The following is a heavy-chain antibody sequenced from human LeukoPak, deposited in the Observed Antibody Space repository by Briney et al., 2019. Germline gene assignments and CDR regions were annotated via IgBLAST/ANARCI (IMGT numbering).Heavy chain of an antibody. J-gene: IGHJ4*02. CDR3: ARGRADGGDWSDY. D-gene: IGHD2-21*02. CDR2: MNPNSGNT. CDR1: GYAFTSCD. V-gene: IGHV1-8*01. Sequence: ASVKVSCKASGYAFTSCDINWVRQATGQGLEWMGWMNPNSGNTGYAQKFQGRVTMTRNTSISTAYMELSSLRSEDTAVYYCARGRADGGDWSDYWGQGTLVTVSS.